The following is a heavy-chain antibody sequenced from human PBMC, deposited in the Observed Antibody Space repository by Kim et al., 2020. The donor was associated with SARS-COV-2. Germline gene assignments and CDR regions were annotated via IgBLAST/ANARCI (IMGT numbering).Heavy chain of an antibody. Sequence: SGPTLVKPTQTLKLTCTFSGFSLNTNTVGVAWIRQPPGKAPEWLALVYGNDDKRYSPFLRNRLAITKDSSQKQVVLTLTDMQPVDSGTYYCTHDSPGFYGLDVWGKGTTVTVSS. J-gene: IGHJ6*04. CDR2: VYGNDDK. D-gene: IGHD3-22*01. CDR1: GFSLNTNTVG. V-gene: IGHV2-5*01. CDR3: THDSPGFYGLDV.